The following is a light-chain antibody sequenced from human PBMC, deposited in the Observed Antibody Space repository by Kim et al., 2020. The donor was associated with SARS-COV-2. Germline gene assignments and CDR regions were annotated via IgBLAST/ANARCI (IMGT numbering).Light chain of an antibody. Sequence: QSVLTQPPSASGTPGQRVTISCSGSSSNIGSNTMYWYQQLPGTAPKLLIYGNHQRPSGVPDRFSGSKSGTSASLAISGLQSEDEAEYYCVAWDDRLNGPVFGGGTQLTVL. CDR2: GNH. CDR1: SSNIGSNT. V-gene: IGLV1-44*01. J-gene: IGLJ3*02. CDR3: VAWDDRLNGPV.